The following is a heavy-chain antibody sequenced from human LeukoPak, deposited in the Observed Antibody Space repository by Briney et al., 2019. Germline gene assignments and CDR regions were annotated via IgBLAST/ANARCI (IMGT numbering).Heavy chain of an antibody. Sequence: ASVTVSCKASGGTFSTYAINWVRQAPGQGLEWMGEIIPILGTPNYARKFQGRVSITADESTSTVYMELSSLTSDDTAVYYCARDIISAAGTFDYWGQGTLVIVSS. CDR3: ARDIISAAGTFDY. V-gene: IGHV1-69*13. CDR2: IIPILGTP. J-gene: IGHJ4*02. CDR1: GGTFSTYA. D-gene: IGHD6-13*01.